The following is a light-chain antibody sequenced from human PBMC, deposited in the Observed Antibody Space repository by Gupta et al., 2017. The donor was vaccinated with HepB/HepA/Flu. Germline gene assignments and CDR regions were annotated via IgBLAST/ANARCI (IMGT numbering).Light chain of an antibody. CDR3: SSYASSSTRV. CDR1: RSDVGGYNY. Sequence: SALTQPASVSVSPGQSITISCTGTRSDVGGYNYGSWYQQHPGKAPQLMIYDVSNRTSGVSNRFSGSKSGNTASLTISGLQAEDDADYYGSSYASSSTRVFGGGTKLTVL. CDR2: DVS. J-gene: IGLJ3*02. V-gene: IGLV2-14*01.